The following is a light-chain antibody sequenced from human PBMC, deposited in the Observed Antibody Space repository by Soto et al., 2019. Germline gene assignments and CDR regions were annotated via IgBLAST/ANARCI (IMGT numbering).Light chain of an antibody. CDR3: HQVYTYART. J-gene: IGKJ1*01. V-gene: IGKV1-9*01. CDR2: GAS. CDR1: QGVRSY. Sequence: IQLTQSPSSLSASVGDRVTITCRASQGVRSYLAWFQQRPGKAPKLLIFGASTLQNGVPARFSGGGFGTEFTLTITSLQPEDFATYYCHQVYTYARTFGQGTKVDIK.